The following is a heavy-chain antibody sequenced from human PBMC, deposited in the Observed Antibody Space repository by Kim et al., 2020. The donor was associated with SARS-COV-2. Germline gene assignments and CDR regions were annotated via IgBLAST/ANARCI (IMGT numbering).Heavy chain of an antibody. Sequence: GGSLRLSCAASGFTVSSNYMSWVRQAPGKGLEWVSVIYSGGSTYYADSVKGRFTISRDNSKNTLYLQMNSLRAEDTAVYYCARVSSTMVRGVSPDAFDIWGQGTLVTVSS. CDR2: IYSGGST. CDR1: GFTVSSNY. D-gene: IGHD3-10*01. V-gene: IGHV3-53*01. J-gene: IGHJ3*02. CDR3: ARVSSTMVRGVSPDAFDI.